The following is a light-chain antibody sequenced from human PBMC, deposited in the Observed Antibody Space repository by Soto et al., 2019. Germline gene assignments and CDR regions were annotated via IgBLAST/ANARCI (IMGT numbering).Light chain of an antibody. Sequence: PGERATLSCRASETVSTYLAWYQQKPGQAPRLLIYDASSRATGIPARFSGSGSETDFTLTISSLEPEDFAVYYCQQRGNWPLTFGGGTKVEIK. CDR3: QQRGNWPLT. V-gene: IGKV3-11*01. J-gene: IGKJ4*01. CDR2: DAS. CDR1: ETVSTY.